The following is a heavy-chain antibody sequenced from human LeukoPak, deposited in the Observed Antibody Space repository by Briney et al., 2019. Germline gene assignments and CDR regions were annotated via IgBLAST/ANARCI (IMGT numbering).Heavy chain of an antibody. CDR2: ISSSSSYI. CDR1: GFTFSSYA. J-gene: IGHJ4*02. Sequence: GRSLRLSCAASGFTFSSYAMNWVRQAPGKGLEWVSSISSSSSYIYYADSVKGRFTISRDNAKNSLYLQMNSLRAEDTAVYYCARVGVITAAGTFDYWGQGTLVTVSS. V-gene: IGHV3-21*04. D-gene: IGHD6-13*01. CDR3: ARVGVITAAGTFDY.